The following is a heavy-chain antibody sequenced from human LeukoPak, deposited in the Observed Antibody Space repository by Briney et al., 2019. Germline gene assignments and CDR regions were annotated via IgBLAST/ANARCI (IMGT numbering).Heavy chain of an antibody. V-gene: IGHV3-23*01. CDR2: ISDSGKST. Sequence: GGSLRLSCAASGLTFSTYAMSWVRQAPGKGLEWVSAISDSGKSTYYADSVKGRFTIFRDNSENTLYLQMHALRAEDTAVYYCARADELTSWGQGTLVTVSS. CDR3: ARADELTS. J-gene: IGHJ5*02. CDR1: GLTFSTYA. D-gene: IGHD3-10*01.